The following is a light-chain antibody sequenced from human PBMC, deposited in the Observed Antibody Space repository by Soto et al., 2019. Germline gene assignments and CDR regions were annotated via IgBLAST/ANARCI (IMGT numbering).Light chain of an antibody. CDR2: GAS. CDR3: QQYDKWPPVT. V-gene: IGKV3-15*01. CDR1: QGVSSN. Sequence: EIVMTQSPATLSVSPGERATLSCRTSQGVSSNLAWYQHRPGQAPRLLVYGASTGATGIPARFSGSGSGTEFTLTISSLQSEDFAVYYCQQYDKWPPVTFGQGTRLETK. J-gene: IGKJ5*01.